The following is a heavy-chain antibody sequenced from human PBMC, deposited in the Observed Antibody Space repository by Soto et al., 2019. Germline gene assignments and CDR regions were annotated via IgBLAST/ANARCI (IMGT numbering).Heavy chain of an antibody. Sequence: GGSLRLSCAASGFTFSSYGMHWVRQAPGKGLEWVAVISYDGSNKYYADSVKGRFTISRDNSKNTLYLQMNSLRAEDTAVYYCAKDRRPVAGIYYYYGMDVWGQGTTVTVSS. V-gene: IGHV3-30*18. J-gene: IGHJ6*02. CDR1: GFTFSSYG. D-gene: IGHD6-19*01. CDR2: ISYDGSNK. CDR3: AKDRRPVAGIYYYYGMDV.